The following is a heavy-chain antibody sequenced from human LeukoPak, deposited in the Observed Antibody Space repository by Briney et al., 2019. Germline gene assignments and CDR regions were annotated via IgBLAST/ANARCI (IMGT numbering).Heavy chain of an antibody. D-gene: IGHD6-13*01. J-gene: IGHJ4*02. CDR2: IDQGGSVR. V-gene: IGHV3-7*01. Sequence: GGSLRLACAASGFSFSTYWMSWVRQTPEKGLEFVANIDQGGSVRNYMDSLKGRRTISRDNAKKSLYLEINSLRADDTAVYYCARDPESSSFDLWGRGALVTVSS. CDR1: GFSFSTYW. CDR3: ARDPESSSFDL.